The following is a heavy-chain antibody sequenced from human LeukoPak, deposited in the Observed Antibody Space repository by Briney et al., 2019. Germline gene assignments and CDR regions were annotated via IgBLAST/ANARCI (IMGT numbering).Heavy chain of an antibody. CDR3: ARDWKDYASGSFADY. V-gene: IGHV3-53*01. J-gene: IGHJ4*02. CDR2: IYSGGST. D-gene: IGHD3-10*01. Sequence: GGSLRLSCAASGFTVSSNYMSWVRQAPGKGLEWVSVIYSGGSTYYADSVKGRFTISRDNSKNTLYLQMNSLRAEDTAVYYCARDWKDYASGSFADYWGQGTLVTVSS. CDR1: GFTVSSNY.